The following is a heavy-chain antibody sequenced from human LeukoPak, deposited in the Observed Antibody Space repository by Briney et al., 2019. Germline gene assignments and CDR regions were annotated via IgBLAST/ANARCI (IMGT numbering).Heavy chain of an antibody. CDR3: AKGRYYYDSSDAFDI. CDR1: GFTFSSYA. V-gene: IGHV3-23*01. CDR2: ISGSGGST. Sequence: QPGGSLRLSCAASGFTFSSYAMSWVRQAPGKGLEWVSAISGSGGSTYYADSVKGRFTISRDNSENTLFLQMNSLRAEDTAVYYCAKGRYYYDSSDAFDIWGQGTMVTVSS. J-gene: IGHJ3*02. D-gene: IGHD3-22*01.